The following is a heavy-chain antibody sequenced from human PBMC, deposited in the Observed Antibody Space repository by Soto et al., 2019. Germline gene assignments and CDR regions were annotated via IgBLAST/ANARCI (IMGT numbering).Heavy chain of an antibody. CDR1: GFTFTNFG. Sequence: QVQLVESGGGVVQPGTSLRLSCATSGFTFTNFGIHWVRQAPGKGLEWVAVTSYDGNNIYYGDSVKGRFTISRDNSKNTLYLQMDSLRLEDTALYYCAKTQSSGWYGVDYWGQGALVTVSS. D-gene: IGHD6-13*01. V-gene: IGHV3-30*18. CDR3: AKTQSSGWYGVDY. CDR2: TSYDGNNI. J-gene: IGHJ4*02.